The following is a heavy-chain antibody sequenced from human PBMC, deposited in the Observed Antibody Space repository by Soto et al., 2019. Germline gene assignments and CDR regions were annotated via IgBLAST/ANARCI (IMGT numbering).Heavy chain of an antibody. V-gene: IGHV1-2*02. J-gene: IGHJ2*01. D-gene: IGHD6-25*01. Sequence: QVQLVQSGAEVKKPGASVTVSCKTSGYPLTDFYIHWVRQAPGQGLEWMAWINPHTGDTNTALKFQGRVTMTRHTSINTAFMELTRLSSDDTAVYYCAREGGAAPGARREWYLDLWGRGTLVSVSS. CDR3: AREGGAAPGARREWYLDL. CDR2: INPHTGDT. CDR1: GYPLTDFY.